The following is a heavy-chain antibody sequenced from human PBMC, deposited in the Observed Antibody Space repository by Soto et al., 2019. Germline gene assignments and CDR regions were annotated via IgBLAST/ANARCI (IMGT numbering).Heavy chain of an antibody. Sequence: QVQLVQSGAEVKKPGASGKVSCKASGYTLTTFFMHWVRQAPGRGLEWMGVINPGYPAGRSTTYAQKFQGSVTMTTDTPTSTVYMEPSRLRSADTAVYYCARDAIVAGATTGMDVCGQATTVTVS. CDR2: INPGYPAGRST. CDR1: GYTLTTFF. D-gene: IGHD1-26*01. CDR3: ARDAIVAGATTGMDV. J-gene: IGHJ6*02. V-gene: IGHV1-46*01.